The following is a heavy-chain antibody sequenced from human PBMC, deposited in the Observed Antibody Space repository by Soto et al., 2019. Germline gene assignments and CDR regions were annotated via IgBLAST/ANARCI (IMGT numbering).Heavy chain of an antibody. D-gene: IGHD3-10*01. CDR3: ASHLYYYCSSYGGLLDY. V-gene: IGHV4-39*01. CDR1: GGSISSSSYY. CDR2: IYYSGST. J-gene: IGHJ4*02. Sequence: SETLSLTCTVSGGSISSSSYYWGWIRQPPGKGLEWIGSIYYSGSTYYNPSLKSRVTISVDTSKNQFSLKLSSVTAADTAVDVCASHLYYYCSSYGGLLDYWGQGTLVTVSS.